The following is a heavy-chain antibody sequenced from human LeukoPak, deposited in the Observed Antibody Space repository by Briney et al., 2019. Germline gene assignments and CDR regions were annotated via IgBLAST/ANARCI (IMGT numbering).Heavy chain of an antibody. V-gene: IGHV3-64*01. J-gene: IGHJ4*02. Sequence: GGSLRLSCAASGFTFSRYAMHWVRQAPGKGLEYVSAISSNGGSTYYANSVKGRFTISRDNSKNTLYLQMNSLRAEDTAVYYCARDPADIVVVPAAMAGEYFDYWGQGTLVTVSS. CDR1: GFTFSRYA. CDR2: ISSNGGST. CDR3: ARDPADIVVVPAAMAGEYFDY. D-gene: IGHD2-2*01.